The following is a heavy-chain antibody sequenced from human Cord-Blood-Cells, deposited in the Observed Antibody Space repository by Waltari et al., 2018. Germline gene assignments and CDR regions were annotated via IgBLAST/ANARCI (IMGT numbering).Heavy chain of an antibody. Sequence: EVQLVESGGGLVKPGGSLRLSCAASGFTFSNAWMSWVRQAPGKGLEWVGRIKSKTDGGTTDYAAPVKGRFTISRDESKNTLYLQMNSLKTEDTAVYYCTTAIVGATSPLNYWGQGTLVTVSS. CDR1: GFTFSNAW. D-gene: IGHD1-26*01. CDR2: IKSKTDGGTT. V-gene: IGHV3-15*01. CDR3: TTAIVGATSPLNY. J-gene: IGHJ4*02.